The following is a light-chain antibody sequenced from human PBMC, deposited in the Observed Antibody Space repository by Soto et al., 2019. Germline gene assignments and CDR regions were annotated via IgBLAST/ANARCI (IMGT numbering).Light chain of an antibody. Sequence: DIQMTQSPSTLSASVGDRVTITCRASQSIRSWLAWYQQKPGKAPKLLIYKASSLESGVPSRFSGSVSGTEFTLTISSLQPDDFAPYYCQQYNSYWGTFGQGTKVEIK. CDR3: QQYNSYWGT. V-gene: IGKV1-5*03. J-gene: IGKJ1*01. CDR1: QSIRSW. CDR2: KAS.